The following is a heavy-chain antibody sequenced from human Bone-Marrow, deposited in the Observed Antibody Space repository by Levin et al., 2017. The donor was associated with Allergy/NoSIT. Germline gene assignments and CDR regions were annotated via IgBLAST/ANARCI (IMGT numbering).Heavy chain of an antibody. J-gene: IGHJ4*02. V-gene: IGHV3-21*01. Sequence: ASETLSLTCAGSGFTFSSSNMNWVRQAPGKGLEWVSHISRSSDYISYADSVKGRFTISRDNAKNSLYLHMNSLRAEDTAVYYCTRGFGDNSWGQGTLVTVSS. CDR2: ISRSSDYI. CDR3: TRGFGDNS. CDR1: GFTFSSSN. D-gene: IGHD3-16*01.